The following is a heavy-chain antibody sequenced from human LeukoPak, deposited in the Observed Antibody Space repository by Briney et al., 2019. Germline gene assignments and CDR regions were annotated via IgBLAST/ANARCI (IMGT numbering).Heavy chain of an antibody. J-gene: IGHJ4*02. CDR1: GFTFSSYA. Sequence: GGSLRLSCAASGFTFSSYAMSWVRQAPGKGLEWVSAISGSGGSTYYADSVKGRFTISRDNSKNTLYLQMNSLRAEDTAVCYCAKEVTMVRGVMMAYFDYWGQGTLVTVSS. V-gene: IGHV3-23*01. CDR3: AKEVTMVRGVMMAYFDY. CDR2: ISGSGGST. D-gene: IGHD3-10*01.